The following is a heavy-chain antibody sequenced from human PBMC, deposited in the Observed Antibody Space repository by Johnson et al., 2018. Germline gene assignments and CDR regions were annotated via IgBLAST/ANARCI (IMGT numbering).Heavy chain of an antibody. D-gene: IGHD5-18*01. V-gene: IGHV3-30-3*01. J-gene: IGHJ3*02. CDR2: ISYDGSNK. CDR1: GFTFSSYA. CDR3: ARVRSGYSYGYDAFDI. Sequence: QVQLGQAGGGVVQPGRSLRLSCAASGFTFSSYAMHWVRQAPGKGLEWVAVISYDGSNKYYADSVKGRFTISRDNSKNTLYLQMNSRRAEDTAVYYCARVRSGYSYGYDAFDIWGQGTMVTVSS.